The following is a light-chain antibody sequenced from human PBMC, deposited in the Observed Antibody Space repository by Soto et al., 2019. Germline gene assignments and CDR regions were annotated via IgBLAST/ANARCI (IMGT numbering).Light chain of an antibody. V-gene: IGKV3-15*01. CDR3: QHYNSYPEA. CDR1: QSVSSN. J-gene: IGKJ1*01. Sequence: TQSPSTLSVSPGERATLSCRASQSVSSNLAWYQQKPGQAPRLLIYGASTRATGIPARFSGSGSGTEFTLTISSLEPDDFATYYCQHYNSYPEAFGQGTKVDIK. CDR2: GAS.